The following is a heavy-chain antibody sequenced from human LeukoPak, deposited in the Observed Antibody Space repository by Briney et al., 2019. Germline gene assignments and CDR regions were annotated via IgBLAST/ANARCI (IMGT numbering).Heavy chain of an antibody. J-gene: IGHJ6*03. V-gene: IGHV3-48*01. CDR1: AFSFNTYA. CDR3: AREGSYCSSTSCQGSHYYFYYYMDV. CDR2: ISSSSGTT. D-gene: IGHD2-2*01. Sequence: GGSLRLSCAASAFSFNTYAMNWVRQAPGKGLEWVSYISSSSGTTYYADSVKGRFTISRDNAKNSLFLQMNSLRAEDTAVYYCAREGSYCSSTSCQGSHYYFYYYMDVWGEGTTVTVSS.